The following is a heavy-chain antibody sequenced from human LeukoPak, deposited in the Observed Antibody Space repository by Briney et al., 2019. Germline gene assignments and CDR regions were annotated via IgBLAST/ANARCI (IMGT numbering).Heavy chain of an antibody. Sequence: GSLRLSCAASGFTVSSNYMSWVRQAPGKGLEWVSVIYSGGSTYYADSVKGRFTISRDNSKNTLYLQMNSLRAEDMAVYYCARDAASSWYDDYWGQGTLVTVSS. J-gene: IGHJ4*02. CDR1: GFTVSSNY. D-gene: IGHD6-13*01. V-gene: IGHV3-66*02. CDR2: IYSGGST. CDR3: ARDAASSWYDDY.